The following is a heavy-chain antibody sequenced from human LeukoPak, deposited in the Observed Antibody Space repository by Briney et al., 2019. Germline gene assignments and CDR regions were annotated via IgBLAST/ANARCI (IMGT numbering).Heavy chain of an antibody. CDR1: GGTFSSYA. Sequence: SVKVSCKASGGTFSSYAISWVRQAPGQGLEWMGRIIPILGIANYAQKFQGRVTITADKSTSTAYMELSSLRSEDTAVYYCVRDLISGIAAADGIDYWGQGTLVTVSS. CDR3: VRDLISGIAAADGIDY. J-gene: IGHJ4*02. V-gene: IGHV1-69*04. CDR2: IIPILGIA. D-gene: IGHD6-13*01.